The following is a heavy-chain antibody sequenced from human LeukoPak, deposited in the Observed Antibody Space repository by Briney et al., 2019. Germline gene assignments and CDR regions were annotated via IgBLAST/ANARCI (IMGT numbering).Heavy chain of an antibody. CDR1: GGPFNGFY. V-gene: IGHV4-34*01. Sequence: TSETLSLTCATYGGPFNGFYWCWIRQPPGKGLEWIGEINHSGTTNYNPSLESRVTISADTSKNQFSLKLSSVTAADTAVYYCARGGSYPTSNDYWGRGTLVTVSS. CDR2: INHSGTT. CDR3: ARGGSYPTSNDY. J-gene: IGHJ4*02. D-gene: IGHD3-10*01.